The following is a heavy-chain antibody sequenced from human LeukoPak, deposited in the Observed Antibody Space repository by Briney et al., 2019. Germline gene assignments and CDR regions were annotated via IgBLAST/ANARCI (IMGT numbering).Heavy chain of an antibody. J-gene: IGHJ4*02. Sequence: GGSLRLSCAASGFTFNTYWMTWVRQAPGKGLEWVANIKQDGSEKYYMDSVKGRFTISRDNAKNSLYLQMNSLRAEDTAVYYCARDRVILWFGELPAWGQGTLVTVSS. D-gene: IGHD3-10*01. CDR3: ARDRVILWFGELPA. CDR1: GFTFNTYW. CDR2: IKQDGSEK. V-gene: IGHV3-7*04.